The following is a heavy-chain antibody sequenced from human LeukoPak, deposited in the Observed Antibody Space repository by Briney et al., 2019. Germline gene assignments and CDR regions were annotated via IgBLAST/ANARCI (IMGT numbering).Heavy chain of an antibody. CDR2: INTSGST. CDR3: ARLDLDRAAAFDP. CDR1: GGSIISYH. J-gene: IGHJ5*02. V-gene: IGHV4-4*09. Sequence: AGTLSLTCTVSGGSIISYHWTWIRQPPGRGLEWIWYINTSGSTKYHPSLKSRVTISVDTSKNQFSLKLSSVTAADTALYYCARLDLDRAAAFDPWGQGTQVTVSS. D-gene: IGHD2-15*01.